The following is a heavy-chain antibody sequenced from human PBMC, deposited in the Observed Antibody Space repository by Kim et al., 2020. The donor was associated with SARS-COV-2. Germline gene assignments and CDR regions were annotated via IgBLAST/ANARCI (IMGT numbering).Heavy chain of an antibody. CDR1: GGTFSSYA. J-gene: IGHJ4*02. CDR3: ARILSYHSSGWEGPDY. V-gene: IGHV1-69*04. CDR2: IIPILGIA. D-gene: IGHD6-19*01. Sequence: SVKVSCKASGGTFSSYAISWVRQAPGQGLEWMGRIIPILGIANYAQKFQGRVTITADKSTSTAYMELSSLRSEDTAVYYCARILSYHSSGWEGPDYWGQGTLVTVSS.